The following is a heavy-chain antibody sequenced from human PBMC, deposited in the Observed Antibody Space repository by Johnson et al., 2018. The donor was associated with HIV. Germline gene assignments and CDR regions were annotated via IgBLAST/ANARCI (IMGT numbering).Heavy chain of an antibody. CDR2: ISYDGSNK. D-gene: IGHD5-18*01. CDR3: ESDREDTCDSYGGFES. V-gene: IGHV3-30-3*01. CDR1: GFTFSSYA. J-gene: IGHJ3*02. Sequence: QVQLVESGGGVVQPGRSLRLSCAASGFTFSSYAMHWVRQAPGKGLEWVAVISYDGSNKYYAYSVKGRFTIYRDNSKNTLYLQMNSMRAEDTAVDYCESDREDTCDSYGGFESWGEGTRGTGSS.